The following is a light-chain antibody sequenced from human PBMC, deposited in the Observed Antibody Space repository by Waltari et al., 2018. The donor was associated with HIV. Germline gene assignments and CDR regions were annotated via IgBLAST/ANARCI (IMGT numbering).Light chain of an antibody. Sequence: EIVLPQHPGTLSLSPGARATLSCRASQSVSSSYLAWYQQKPGQAPRLLIYGASSRATGIPDRFSGSGSGTDFTLTISRLEPEDFAVYYCQQYGSSPMCTFGQGTKVEIK. CDR3: QQYGSSPMCT. CDR2: GAS. V-gene: IGKV3-20*01. CDR1: QSVSSSY. J-gene: IGKJ2*02.